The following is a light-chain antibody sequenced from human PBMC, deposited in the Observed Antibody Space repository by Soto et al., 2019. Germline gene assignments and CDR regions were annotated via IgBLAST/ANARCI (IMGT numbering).Light chain of an antibody. J-gene: IGKJ5*01. V-gene: IGKV3-11*01. Sequence: EIVLTQSPATLSLSPGERATLSCRASQSVSSYLAWYQQKPGQAPRLLIYDASNRATGIPARFSGSGSGTDFTLTISSLEPEDFSFYYGQQRSNQPPPTPFGQDTRPEIK. CDR3: QQRSNQPPPTP. CDR2: DAS. CDR1: QSVSSY.